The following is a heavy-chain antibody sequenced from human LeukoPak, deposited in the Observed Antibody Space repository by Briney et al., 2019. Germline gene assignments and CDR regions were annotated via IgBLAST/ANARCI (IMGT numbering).Heavy chain of an antibody. J-gene: IGHJ4*02. CDR3: ARGSYYYDSSGYSIDY. CDR2: IYYSGST. Sequence: SETLSLTCTVSGGSFSSGSYYWSWIRQPPGKGLEWIGYIYYSGSTNYNPSLKSRVTISVDTSKNQFSLKLSSVTAADTAVYYCARGSYYYDSSGYSIDYWGQGTLVTVSS. D-gene: IGHD3-22*01. CDR1: GGSFSSGSYY. V-gene: IGHV4-61*01.